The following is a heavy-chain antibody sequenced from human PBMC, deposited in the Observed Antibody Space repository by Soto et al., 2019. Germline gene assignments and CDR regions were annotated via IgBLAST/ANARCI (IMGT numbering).Heavy chain of an antibody. CDR1: GGSISSYY. CDR2: IYYSGST. D-gene: IGHD7-27*01. J-gene: IGHJ4*02. V-gene: IGHV4-39*01. Sequence: QLQLQESGPGLVKPSETLSLTCTVSGGSISSYYWGWIRRPPGKGLEWIGSIYYSGSTYYNPSLKSRVTISGDTSKNQFSLIRSSVTAADTAVYYCARRWGYSFDYWGQGTLVTVSS. CDR3: ARRWGYSFDY.